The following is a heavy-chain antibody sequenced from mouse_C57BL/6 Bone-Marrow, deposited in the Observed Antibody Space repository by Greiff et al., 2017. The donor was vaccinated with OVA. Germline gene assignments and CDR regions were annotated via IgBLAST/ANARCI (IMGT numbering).Heavy chain of an antibody. J-gene: IGHJ1*03. Sequence: EVMLVESGGGLVQPGGSLKLSCAASGFTFSDYYMYWVRQTPEKRLEWVAYISNGGGSTYYPNTVKGRFTISRDNAKNTLYLQMSRLKSEDTAMYYCARHDYDGYWYFDVWGTGTTVTVSS. D-gene: IGHD2-4*01. CDR3: ARHDYDGYWYFDV. CDR1: GFTFSDYY. V-gene: IGHV5-12*01. CDR2: ISNGGGST.